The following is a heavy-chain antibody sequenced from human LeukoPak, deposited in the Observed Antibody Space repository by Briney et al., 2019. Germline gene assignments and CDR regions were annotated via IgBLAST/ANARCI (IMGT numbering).Heavy chain of an antibody. CDR1: GFTFNNYA. CDR2: ISYDGSSK. V-gene: IGHV3-30*04. CDR3: ARILDSAWGELGY. Sequence: GGSLRLSCAASGFTFNNYAIHWVRQAPGKGLDWVAVISYDGSSKYYADSLKGRFTISKDNSKNTLYLQMNSLRAEDTAVYYCARILDSAWGELGYWGQGTLVTVSS. D-gene: IGHD6-19*01. J-gene: IGHJ4*02.